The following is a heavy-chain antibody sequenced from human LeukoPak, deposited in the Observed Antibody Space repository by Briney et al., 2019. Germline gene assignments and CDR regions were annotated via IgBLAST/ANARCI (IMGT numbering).Heavy chain of an antibody. D-gene: IGHD3-10*01. Sequence: GGSLRLSCAASGFTFSSYWMHWVRQAPGKGLVWVSRINSDGSSTNYADSVKGRFTIFRDNAKNTLYLQMNSLRAEDTAVYYCARGPGEARPPYFAYWGQGTLVTVSS. J-gene: IGHJ4*02. CDR1: GFTFSSYW. CDR3: ARGPGEARPPYFAY. V-gene: IGHV3-74*01. CDR2: INSDGSST.